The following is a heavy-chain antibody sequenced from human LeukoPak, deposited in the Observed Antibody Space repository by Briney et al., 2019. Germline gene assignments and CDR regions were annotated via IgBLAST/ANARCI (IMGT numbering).Heavy chain of an antibody. CDR2: VHLDGRT. J-gene: IGHJ4*02. D-gene: IGHD2-8*02. CDR3: ASDGGVFCPFDY. Sequence: SETLSLTCGVSGGSVTSTNWWTWVRQPPGKGLEWIGEVHLDGRTNYNPSLKSRLTMSVDLSENHVSLKLTSVTAADTSVYYCASDGGVFCPFDYSGQGTLVT. CDR1: GGSVTSTNW. V-gene: IGHV4-4*02.